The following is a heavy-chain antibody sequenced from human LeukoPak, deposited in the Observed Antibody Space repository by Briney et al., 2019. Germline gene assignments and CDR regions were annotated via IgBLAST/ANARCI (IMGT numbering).Heavy chain of an antibody. CDR2: INPSGGST. Sequence: ASVTVSFTASGYTFTSYYMHWVRQAPGQGLEWMGIINPSGGSTSYAQKFQGRVTMTRDTSTSTVYMELSSLRSEDTAVYYCAREPTSGVTVTDFLGVSHIWGQGTMVTVSS. J-gene: IGHJ3*02. V-gene: IGHV1-46*01. CDR3: AREPTSGVTVTDFLGVSHI. D-gene: IGHD4-23*01. CDR1: GYTFTSYY.